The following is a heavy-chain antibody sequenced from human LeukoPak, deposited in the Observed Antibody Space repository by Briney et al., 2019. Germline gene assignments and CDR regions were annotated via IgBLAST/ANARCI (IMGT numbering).Heavy chain of an antibody. CDR2: IYYSGST. V-gene: IGHV4-39*02. J-gene: IGHJ4*02. D-gene: IGHD3-22*01. CDR3: AKRDDSGGNLVDL. CDR1: GGSIRSGSHY. Sequence: PSETLSLTCTVSGGSIRSGSHYWAWIRQPPGKGLEWIGSIYYSGSTYYNPSLENRVTISIDTSKNHFSLKLSSLSAADTSVYYCAKRDDSGGNLVDLWGQGTLVAVS.